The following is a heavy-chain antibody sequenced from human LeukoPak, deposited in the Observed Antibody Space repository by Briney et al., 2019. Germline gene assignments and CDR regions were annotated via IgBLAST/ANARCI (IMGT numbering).Heavy chain of an antibody. CDR3: AVDSRDF. CDR2: IYTSGNT. J-gene: IGHJ4*02. V-gene: IGHV4-4*07. D-gene: IGHD4-11*01. Sequence: PSETLSLTCTVSGASVGDYYWSWIRQAAGKGLEWLGRIYTSGNTIYNPSLQSRVTISVDVSKNQFSLRLISMTAADTGIYYCAVDSRDFWGQGTLVTVSS. CDR1: GASVGDYY.